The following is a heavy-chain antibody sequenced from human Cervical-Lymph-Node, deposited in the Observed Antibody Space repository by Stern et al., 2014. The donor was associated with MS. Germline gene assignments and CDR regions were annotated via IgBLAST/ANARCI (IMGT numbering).Heavy chain of an antibody. CDR2: IWYDTTIK. V-gene: IGHV3-33*01. Sequence: VQLVESGGGVVQPGRSLRLACAASGFTFSSYDMHWVRQAPGKGLEWVAVIWYDTTIKSYADSVEDRFTISRDNYKNTVYLQMNSLRVEDTAIYYCASEAGWGQGTLVTVSS. J-gene: IGHJ4*02. D-gene: IGHD6-19*01. CDR3: ASEAG. CDR1: GFTFSSYD.